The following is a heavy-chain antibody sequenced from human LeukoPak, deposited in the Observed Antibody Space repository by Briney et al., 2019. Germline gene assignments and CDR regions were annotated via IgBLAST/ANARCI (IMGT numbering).Heavy chain of an antibody. D-gene: IGHD5-18*01. Sequence: GASVKVSCKASGGTFSSYAISWVRQAPGQGLEWMGRIIPILGIANYAQKFQGRVTITADKSTSTAYMELSSLRSEDTAVYYCARGYSYGCSVHYYYGMDVWGQGTTVTVSS. CDR3: ARGYSYGCSVHYYYGMDV. J-gene: IGHJ6*02. V-gene: IGHV1-69*04. CDR2: IIPILGIA. CDR1: GGTFSSYA.